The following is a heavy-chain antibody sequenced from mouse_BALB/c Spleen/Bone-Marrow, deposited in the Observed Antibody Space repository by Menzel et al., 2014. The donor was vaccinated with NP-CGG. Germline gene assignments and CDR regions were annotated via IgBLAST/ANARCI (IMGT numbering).Heavy chain of an antibody. J-gene: IGHJ3*01. CDR2: INPSNGRA. CDR1: GYTFXSYW. D-gene: IGHD2-2*01. Sequence: SGAELVKPGASVKLSCKASGYTFXSYWMHWVKQRPGQGLEWIGEINPSNGRADYNEKFRSKATLTVDRSSSTAYMQLSSLTSEDSAVYYCARAGGYDGFAYWGQGTLVTVSA. CDR3: ARAGGYDGFAY. V-gene: IGHV1S81*02.